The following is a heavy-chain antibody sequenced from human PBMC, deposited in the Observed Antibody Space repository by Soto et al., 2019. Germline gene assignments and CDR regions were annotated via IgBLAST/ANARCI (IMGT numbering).Heavy chain of an antibody. D-gene: IGHD1-26*01. CDR1: GGSISSNKYY. Sequence: LSLTCTVAGGSISSNKYYWGWIRQPPGKGLEWIGSIHYSGSAYYNSSLQSRVTISVDASRSQFSMKLTSVTAADTAMYYCATPLGPANYYRFPSAFDLWSQGTMVTVSS. CDR2: IHYSGSA. V-gene: IGHV4-39*01. CDR3: ATPLGPANYYRFPSAFDL. J-gene: IGHJ3*01.